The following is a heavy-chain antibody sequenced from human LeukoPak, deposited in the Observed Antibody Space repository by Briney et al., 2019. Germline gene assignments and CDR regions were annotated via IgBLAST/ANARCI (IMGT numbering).Heavy chain of an antibody. J-gene: IGHJ3*02. V-gene: IGHV1-18*01. CDR1: GYTFTSYG. D-gene: IGHD3-22*01. CDR3: ARLSSPRGSSGYHDAFDI. CDR2: ISAYNGNT. Sequence: AAEKVSCKASGYTFTSYGISLVRQAPAQGLELMGWISAYNGNTNYAQKHQGRVTMSTDTSTSTAYMELRSMRSDDTAVYYCARLSSPRGSSGYHDAFDIWGQGTMVTVSS.